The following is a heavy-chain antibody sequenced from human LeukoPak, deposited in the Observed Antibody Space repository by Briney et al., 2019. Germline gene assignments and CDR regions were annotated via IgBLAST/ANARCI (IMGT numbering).Heavy chain of an antibody. D-gene: IGHD1-26*01. CDR1: GFTFSSYR. Sequence: GGSLRLSCAASGFTFSSYRVNWVRQAPGKGVEWVSYISSSSSTIYYADSVKGRFTISRDNAKNSLYLQMNSLRAEDTAVYYCARGTATAYYYYYYMDVWGKGTTVTISS. CDR2: ISSSSSTI. J-gene: IGHJ6*03. V-gene: IGHV3-48*01. CDR3: ARGTATAYYYYYYMDV.